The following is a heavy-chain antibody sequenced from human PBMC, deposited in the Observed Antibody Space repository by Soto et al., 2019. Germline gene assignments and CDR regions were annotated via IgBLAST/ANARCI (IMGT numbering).Heavy chain of an antibody. J-gene: IGHJ4*02. D-gene: IGHD2-8*01. V-gene: IGHV3-7*05. Sequence: TGGSLTLSCAASGYIFSDFWMACVRQGPGKGLEGVANIKGDERERYYEDSVSGRFTISRDNAKKSLYVQMNSLGVEDTAVYYCARVGRCTNGVCPIPYFDYWGQGTLVNVSS. CDR2: IKGDERER. CDR3: ARVGRCTNGVCPIPYFDY. CDR1: GYIFSDFW.